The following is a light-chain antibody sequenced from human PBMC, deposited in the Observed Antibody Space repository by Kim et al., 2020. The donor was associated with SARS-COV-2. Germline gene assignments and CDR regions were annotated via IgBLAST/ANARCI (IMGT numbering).Light chain of an antibody. Sequence: SSELTQDPAVSVALGQTVRITFQGDSLRSYYASWYQQKPGQAPVLVIYGKNNRPSGNPDRFSGSRSGNTASLTLTGAQAEDEADYYCNSRDSSGNHVVFG. CDR1: SLRSYY. CDR2: GKN. V-gene: IGLV3-19*01. J-gene: IGLJ2*01. CDR3: NSRDSSGNHVV.